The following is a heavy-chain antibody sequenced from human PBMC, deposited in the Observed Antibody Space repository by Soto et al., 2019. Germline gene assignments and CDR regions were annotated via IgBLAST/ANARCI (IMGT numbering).Heavy chain of an antibody. V-gene: IGHV4-34*01. CDR3: ATGGLFSS. CDR1: GGYFSANY. CDR2: INHSGYT. J-gene: IGHJ5*02. Sequence: SETLSLTCGISGGYFSANYWSWIRQAPGKGPEWLGEINHSGYTDYNPSLQSRVTISADTSKNQFSLNLSSVTAADTAVYYCATGGLFSSWGQGTLVTVSS. D-gene: IGHD3-3*01.